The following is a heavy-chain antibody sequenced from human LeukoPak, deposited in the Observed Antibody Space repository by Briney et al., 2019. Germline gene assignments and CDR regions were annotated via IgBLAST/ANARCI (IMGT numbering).Heavy chain of an antibody. CDR1: GFTFSSYA. CDR3: AREANWGTTRYWYFDL. V-gene: IGHV3-23*01. J-gene: IGHJ2*01. CDR2: ISGSGGST. Sequence: QSGGSLRLSCAASGFTFSSYAMSWVRQAPGKGLEWVSAISGSGGSTYYADSVKGRFTISRDNAKNSLYLQMNSLRAEDTAVYYCAREANWGTTRYWYFDLWGRGTLVTVSS. D-gene: IGHD7-27*01.